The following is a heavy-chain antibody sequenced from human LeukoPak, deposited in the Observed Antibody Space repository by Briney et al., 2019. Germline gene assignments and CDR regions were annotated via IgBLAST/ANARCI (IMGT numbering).Heavy chain of an antibody. J-gene: IGHJ4*02. D-gene: IGHD2-2*01. Sequence: GGSLRLSCAASGFTFSSYWMHWVRQAPGKGLEWVSGISWNSGSIGYADSVKGRFTISRDDAKNSLYLQMNSLRAEDTALYYCAKGKYQLLSPFDYWGQGTLVTVSS. CDR2: ISWNSGSI. V-gene: IGHV3-9*01. CDR3: AKGKYQLLSPFDY. CDR1: GFTFSSYW.